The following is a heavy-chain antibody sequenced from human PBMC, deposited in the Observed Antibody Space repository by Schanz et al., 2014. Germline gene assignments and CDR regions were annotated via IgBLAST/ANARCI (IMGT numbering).Heavy chain of an antibody. CDR3: ARDSGSSSWYPSDY. V-gene: IGHV3-20*04. Sequence: EVQLVESGGGVVRPGRSLRLSCATSGFTFSRFGMHWVRQAPGKGLEWVSGINWNGGSTGYADSVKGRFTISRDNAKNSLYLQMNSLRAEDTALYYCARDSGSSSWYPSDYWGQGTLVTDSS. J-gene: IGHJ4*02. D-gene: IGHD6-13*01. CDR1: GFTFSRFG. CDR2: INWNGGST.